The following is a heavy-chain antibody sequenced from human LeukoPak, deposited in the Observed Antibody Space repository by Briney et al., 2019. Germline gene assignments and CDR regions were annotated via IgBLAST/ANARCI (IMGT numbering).Heavy chain of an antibody. CDR3: ARPYSSSWYLDY. J-gene: IGHJ4*02. Sequence: PGGSLRLSCAASGFTFSSYSMNWVRQAPGKGLEWVSSISSSSSYIYYADSVKGRFTISRDNAKNSLYLQMNSLRAEDTAVYYCARPYSSSWYLDYWGQGTLVTVSS. D-gene: IGHD6-13*01. CDR2: ISSSSSYI. CDR1: GFTFSSYS. V-gene: IGHV3-21*01.